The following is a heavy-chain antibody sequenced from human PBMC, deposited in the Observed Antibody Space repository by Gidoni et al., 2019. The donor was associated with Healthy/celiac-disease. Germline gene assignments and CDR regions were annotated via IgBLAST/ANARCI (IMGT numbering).Heavy chain of an antibody. CDR3: ARDLEFQDSSGWSPGYYYYGMDV. D-gene: IGHD6-19*01. CDR2: INPNSGGT. CDR1: GYTFTGYY. J-gene: IGHJ6*02. Sequence: QVQLVQSGAEVKKPGASVKVSCQASGYTFTGYYMHWVRQAPGQGLEWMGWINPNSGGTNYAQKFQGRVTMTRDTSISTAYMELSRLRSDDTAVYYCARDLEFQDSSGWSPGYYYYGMDVWGQGTTVTVSS. V-gene: IGHV1-2*02.